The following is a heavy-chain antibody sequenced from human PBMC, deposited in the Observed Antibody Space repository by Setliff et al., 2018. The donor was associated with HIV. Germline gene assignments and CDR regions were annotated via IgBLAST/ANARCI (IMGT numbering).Heavy chain of an antibody. V-gene: IGHV4-39*01. CDR1: GGSISSNSDY. D-gene: IGHD6-19*01. CDR3: ARHLDGWYYYGMDV. Sequence: SETLSLTCTVSGGSISSNSDYWGWIRQPPGKGLEWIGTISYSGSTNYNPSLKSRVTISVDTSKNQFSLKLSSVTAADTAVYYCARHLDGWYYYGMDVWGQGPRSPSP. J-gene: IGHJ6*02. CDR2: ISYSGST.